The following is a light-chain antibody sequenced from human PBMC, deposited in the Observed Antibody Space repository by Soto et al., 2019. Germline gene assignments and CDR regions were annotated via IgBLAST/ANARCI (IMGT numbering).Light chain of an antibody. V-gene: IGKV1-5*01. Sequence: DIQVTQSPPTLSASVGDRVTITCRASQTISTWMAWYQQKPGKAPKLLVYDASTLQSGVASRFSGSGSGTEFTLIISGLQPDDSATYYCQQYETFSGTFGPGTKV. J-gene: IGKJ1*01. CDR2: DAS. CDR1: QTISTW. CDR3: QQYETFSGT.